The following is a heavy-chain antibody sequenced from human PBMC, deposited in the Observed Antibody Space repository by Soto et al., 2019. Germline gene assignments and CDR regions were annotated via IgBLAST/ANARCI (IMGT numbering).Heavy chain of an antibody. CDR2: IYYSGST. J-gene: IGHJ4*02. CDR1: GGSISSYY. D-gene: IGHD6-13*01. CDR3: VVGLAAPSVDY. Sequence: SETLSLTCTVSGGSISSYYWSWIRQPPGKGLEWIGYIYYSGSTNYNPSLKSRVTISVDTSKNQFSLKLSSVTAADTAVYYCVVGLAAPSVDYWGQGTLVTVSS. V-gene: IGHV4-59*01.